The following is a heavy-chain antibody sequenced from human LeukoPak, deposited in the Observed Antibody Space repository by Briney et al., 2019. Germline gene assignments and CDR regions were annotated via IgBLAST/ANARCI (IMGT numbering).Heavy chain of an antibody. D-gene: IGHD4-17*01. J-gene: IGHJ4*02. Sequence: SVTVSCKVSGYNSTELSMHLVLQAPGKGHEWMGGFDPEDGETIYAQKFQGRVTMTEDTSTDTAYMELSSLRSEDTAVYYCATDRGGDFDYWGQGTLVTVSS. V-gene: IGHV1-24*01. CDR3: ATDRGGDFDY. CDR2: FDPEDGET. CDR1: GYNSTELS.